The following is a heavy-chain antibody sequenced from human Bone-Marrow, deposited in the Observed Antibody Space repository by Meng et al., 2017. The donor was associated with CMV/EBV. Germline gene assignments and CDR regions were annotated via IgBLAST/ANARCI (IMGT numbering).Heavy chain of an antibody. CDR3: ASSPPYYYDSSGYYYRERYYYGMDV. Sequence: SVKVSCKASGGTFSSYTISWVRQAPGQGLEWMGRIIPILGTANYAQKFQGRVTITTDESTSTAYMELSSLRSEDTAVYYCASSPPYYYDSSGYYYRERYYYGMDVWGQGTTVTVS. CDR1: GGTFSSYT. V-gene: IGHV1-69*16. CDR2: IIPILGTA. J-gene: IGHJ6*02. D-gene: IGHD3-22*01.